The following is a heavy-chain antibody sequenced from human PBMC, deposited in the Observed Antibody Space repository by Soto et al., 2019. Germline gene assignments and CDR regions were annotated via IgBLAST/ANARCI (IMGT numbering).Heavy chain of an antibody. V-gene: IGHV3-30*04. CDR1: GFTFSSYT. J-gene: IGHJ4*02. Sequence: QVQLVESGGGVVQPGRSLRLSCAASGFTFSSYTMHWVRQAPGKGLEWVAVLSYDGRNKYYGDPLKGPFTIARDKFKKNLFPQIKRPRTQDKGGEQCCELLLCFGCSAAYWGQGTLVTVSS. D-gene: IGHD2-2*01. CDR3: CELLLCFGCSAAY. CDR2: LSYDGRNK.